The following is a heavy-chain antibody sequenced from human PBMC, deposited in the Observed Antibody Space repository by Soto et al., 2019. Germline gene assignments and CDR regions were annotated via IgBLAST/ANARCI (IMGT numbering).Heavy chain of an antibody. CDR2: IYHSGST. V-gene: IGHV4-30-2*01. J-gene: IGHJ2*01. CDR1: GGSISSGGYS. D-gene: IGHD3-22*01. Sequence: QLQLQESGSGLVKPSQTLSLTCAVSGGSISSGGYSWSWIRQPPGKGLEWIGYIYHSGSTYYNPSLKSRVTISVDRYKNQFSLMLSSVTAADTAVYYCARGYYDSSGYPPHWYFDLWGRGTLVTVSS. CDR3: ARGYYDSSGYPPHWYFDL.